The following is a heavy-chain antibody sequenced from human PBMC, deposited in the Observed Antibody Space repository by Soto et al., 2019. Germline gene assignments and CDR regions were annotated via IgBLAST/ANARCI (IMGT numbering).Heavy chain of an antibody. CDR3: ARDGGRHSGGIDY. D-gene: IGHD1-26*01. CDR1: GCTFRSYS. CDR2: IIPIFGTA. V-gene: IGHV1-69*01. Sequence: QVQLVQSGAEVKKPGSSVEVSCKASGCTFRSYSINWMRQAPGQGLEWMGEIIPIFGTANYAQKFQGRVTITADESTSTAYMELSSLRSEDTAVYYCARDGGRHSGGIDYWGQGTLVTVSS. J-gene: IGHJ4*02.